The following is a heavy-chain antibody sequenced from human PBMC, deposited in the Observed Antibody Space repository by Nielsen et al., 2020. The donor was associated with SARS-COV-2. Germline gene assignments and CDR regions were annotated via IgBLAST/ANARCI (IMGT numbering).Heavy chain of an antibody. CDR2: VYYRGST. J-gene: IGHJ4*02. Sequence: SETLSLTCTVSGASISRYYWSWIRQTPGKGLEWIGYVYYRGSTNYNPSLKSRVTISVDTSKNQFSLKLSSVTAADTAVYYCARLFKQWLAEDYWGQGTLVTVSS. D-gene: IGHD6-19*01. CDR3: ARLFKQWLAEDY. V-gene: IGHV4-59*08. CDR1: GASISRYY.